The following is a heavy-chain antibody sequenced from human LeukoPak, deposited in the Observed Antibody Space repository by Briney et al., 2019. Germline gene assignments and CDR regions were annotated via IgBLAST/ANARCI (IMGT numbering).Heavy chain of an antibody. CDR2: INPSGGST. J-gene: IGHJ4*02. D-gene: IGHD5-24*01. Sequence: ASVKVSCKASGYTFTSYYMHWVRQAPGQGLEWMGIINPSGGSTSYAQKFQGRVTITTDESTSTAYMELSSLRSEDTAVYYCARGADPPRRPVQRYYFDYWGQGTLVTVSS. CDR3: ARGADPPRRPVQRYYFDY. V-gene: IGHV1-46*01. CDR1: GYTFTSYY.